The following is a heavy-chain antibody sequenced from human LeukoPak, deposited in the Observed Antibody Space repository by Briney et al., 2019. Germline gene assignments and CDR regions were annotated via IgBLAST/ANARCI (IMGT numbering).Heavy chain of an antibody. CDR2: IYYSGST. Sequence: TSETLSLTCSVSGGSISSGEHYWSWIRQPPGKGLEWIGNIYYSGSTNYNASFKSRITISVDTSRNQFSLKLTSVTAADTAVYFCARDSALLWFGELDSWGQGTVVTVSS. D-gene: IGHD3-10*01. J-gene: IGHJ5*02. CDR3: ARDSALLWFGELDS. V-gene: IGHV4-30-4*01. CDR1: GGSISSGEHY.